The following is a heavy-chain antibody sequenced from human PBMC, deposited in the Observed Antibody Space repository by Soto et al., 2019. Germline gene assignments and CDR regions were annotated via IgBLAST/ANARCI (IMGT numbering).Heavy chain of an antibody. V-gene: IGHV4-59*01. D-gene: IGHD3-10*01. CDR1: GGSISGDF. Sequence: PSETLSLTCSVSGGSISGDFWSLIRQPPGGGLQYIGYIYYKGNTNYNPSLKSRVTISIHTSKAQYSLELTSVTAADTAIYYCARRRPRDGQHSGHREVDLWGQGTLV. CDR2: IYYKGNT. J-gene: IGHJ3*01. CDR3: ARRRPRDGQHSGHREVDL.